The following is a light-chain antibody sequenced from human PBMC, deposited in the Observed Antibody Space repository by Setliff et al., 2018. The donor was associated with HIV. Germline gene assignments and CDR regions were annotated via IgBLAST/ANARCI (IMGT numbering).Light chain of an antibody. CDR3: CSYAGGDTWI. V-gene: IGLV2-23*02. CDR1: STDVGTYNL. J-gene: IGLJ2*01. Sequence: QSALAQPASVSGSPGQSITISCTGTSTDVGTYNLVSWYLQNPGEVPKLMIYDVTKRPSGVSNRFSGSKSGNTASLTISGLQGEDEADYFCCSYAGGDTWIFGGGTQLTVL. CDR2: DVT.